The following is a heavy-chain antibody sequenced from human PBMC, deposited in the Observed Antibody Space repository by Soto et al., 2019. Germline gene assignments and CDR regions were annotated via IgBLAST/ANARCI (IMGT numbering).Heavy chain of an antibody. CDR2: IIPIFGTT. V-gene: IGHV1-69*01. CDR1: GGTFSSYA. J-gene: IGHJ3*02. Sequence: QVQLVQSGTEVKKPGSSVKVSCKASGGTFSSYAISWVRQAPGQGLEWMGGIIPIFGTTNYVQRFQGRVSITADESTSTTYMELSSLRSEDTAVYYCAGSYKYGSGTFDAFDIWGQGTLVTVSS. D-gene: IGHD3-10*01. CDR3: AGSYKYGSGTFDAFDI.